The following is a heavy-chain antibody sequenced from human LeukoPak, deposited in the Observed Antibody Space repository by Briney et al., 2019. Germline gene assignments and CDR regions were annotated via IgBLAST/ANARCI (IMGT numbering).Heavy chain of an antibody. D-gene: IGHD2-15*01. CDR1: GLIFSTYD. CDR2: ISGSGGTT. CDR3: AKDPGGYCSGGSCQGAFHY. V-gene: IGHV3-23*01. Sequence: GGSLRLSCAASGLIFSTYDMSWVRQAPGKGLEWVSGISGSGGTTYDADSVKGRFTISRDNSKNTLYLQMNSLRAEDTAVYYCAKDPGGYCSGGSCQGAFHYWGQGTLVTVSS. J-gene: IGHJ4*02.